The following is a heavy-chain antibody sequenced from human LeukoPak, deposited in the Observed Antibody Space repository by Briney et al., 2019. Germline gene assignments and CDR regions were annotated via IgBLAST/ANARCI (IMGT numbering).Heavy chain of an antibody. Sequence: ASVKVSCKASGYTFTSYDINWVRQATGQGLEWMGWMNPNSGNTGYAQKFQGRVTMTRNTSISTAYMELSSLRSEATAVYYCASTNYDFWSGYWGGFDYWGQGTLVTVSS. J-gene: IGHJ4*02. V-gene: IGHV1-8*01. D-gene: IGHD3-3*01. CDR2: MNPNSGNT. CDR1: GYTFTSYD. CDR3: ASTNYDFWSGYWGGFDY.